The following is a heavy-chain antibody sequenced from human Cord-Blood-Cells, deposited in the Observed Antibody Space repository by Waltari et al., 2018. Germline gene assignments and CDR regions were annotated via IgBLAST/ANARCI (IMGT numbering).Heavy chain of an antibody. D-gene: IGHD1-26*01. V-gene: IGHV4-59*01. CDR1: GGSISSYY. CDR2: IYYSGST. J-gene: IGHJ6*02. Sequence: QVQLQESGPGLVKPSETLSLTCTVSGGSISSYYWSWIRQPPGKGLEWIGYIYYSGSTNYNPALKSRVTISVDTSKNQFSRKLSSVTAADTAVYYCARLLSGSYYYYYGMDVWGQGTTVTVSS. CDR3: ARLLSGSYYYYYGMDV.